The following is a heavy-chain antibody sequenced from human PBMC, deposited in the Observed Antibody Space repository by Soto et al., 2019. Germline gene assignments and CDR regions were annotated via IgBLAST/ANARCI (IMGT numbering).Heavy chain of an antibody. D-gene: IGHD3-22*01. CDR1: GFTFSDYY. V-gene: IGHV3-11*01. CDR3: ARDQGYYDSSGYFDF. J-gene: IGHJ4*02. Sequence: LRLSCAASGFTFSDYYMSWIRQAPGKGLEWVSYISSSGSIIYYADSVKGRFTISRDNAKNLLYLQMNTLRAEDTAVYYCARDQGYYDSSGYFDFWGQGTLVTVSS. CDR2: ISSSGSII.